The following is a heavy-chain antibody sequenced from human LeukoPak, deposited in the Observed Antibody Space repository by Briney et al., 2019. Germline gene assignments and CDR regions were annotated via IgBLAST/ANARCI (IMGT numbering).Heavy chain of an antibody. CDR2: ISAYNGNT. D-gene: IGHD3-22*01. Sequence: ASVKVSCKASGYTFTSYGISWVRQAPGQGLEWMGWISAYNGNTNYAQKLQGRVTMTTDTSTSTAYMELRSLRSDDTAVYYCARYQRSSSGYYPYYFDYWGQGTLVTVSS. CDR3: ARYQRSSSGYYPYYFDY. V-gene: IGHV1-18*01. CDR1: GYTFTSYG. J-gene: IGHJ4*02.